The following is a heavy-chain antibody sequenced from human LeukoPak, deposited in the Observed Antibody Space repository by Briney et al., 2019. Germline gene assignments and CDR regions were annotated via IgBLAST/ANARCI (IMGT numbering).Heavy chain of an antibody. CDR2: MNPNSGNT. D-gene: IGHD1-1*01. J-gene: IGHJ6*03. Sequence: GASVKVSCKASGYTFTSYDINWVRQATGQGLEWMGWMNPNSGNTGYAQKFVGRVTMTRNTSINTAYMELSSLRSEDSAVYYCARSRGTTVHYYYMDVWGRGTTVTVSS. CDR1: GYTFTSYD. CDR3: ARSRGTTVHYYYMDV. V-gene: IGHV1-8*02.